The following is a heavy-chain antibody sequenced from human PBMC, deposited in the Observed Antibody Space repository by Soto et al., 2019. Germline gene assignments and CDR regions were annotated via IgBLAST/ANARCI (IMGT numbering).Heavy chain of an antibody. Sequence: LRLSCAASGFTFITAWMNWVRQAPGKGLEWVGRIKSKAGGATTDYAAPVKGRFIISRDDSENTLYLQMNSLTTEDTAVYYCTADLPGHGGGYEFDYWGQGTLVTVSS. CDR3: TADLPGHGGGYEFDY. D-gene: IGHD2-15*01. J-gene: IGHJ4*01. CDR1: GFTFITAW. CDR2: IKSKAGGATT. V-gene: IGHV3-15*07.